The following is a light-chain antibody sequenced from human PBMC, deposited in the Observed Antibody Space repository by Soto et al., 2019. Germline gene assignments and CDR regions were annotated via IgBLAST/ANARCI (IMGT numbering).Light chain of an antibody. J-gene: IGKJ4*01. V-gene: IGKV3-11*01. CDR1: QSVSSY. CDR2: DAS. CDR3: QQRSNWPKLT. Sequence: EIVLTQSPATLSLSPGERATLSCGASQSVSSYLAWYQQKPGQAPRLLIYDASNRATGIPARFSGSGSGTDFTLTISSLEPEDFAVYYCQQRSNWPKLTFGGGTKVDIK.